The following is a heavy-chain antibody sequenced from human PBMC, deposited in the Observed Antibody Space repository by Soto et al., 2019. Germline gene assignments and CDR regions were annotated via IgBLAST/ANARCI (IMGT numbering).Heavy chain of an antibody. CDR3: ARSPTAVTTPRRDTFDV. Sequence: PSETPSLTCTVSGGSISSSTYNWGWIRQPPGKRLEWIGNIYYSGSPYYNPSLKSRVTISVDTSRNQLSLKLSSVTAADTAVYYCARSPTAVTTPRRDTFDVWGQGTMVTVSS. CDR1: GGSISSSTYN. D-gene: IGHD4-17*01. V-gene: IGHV4-39*01. CDR2: IYYSGSP. J-gene: IGHJ3*01.